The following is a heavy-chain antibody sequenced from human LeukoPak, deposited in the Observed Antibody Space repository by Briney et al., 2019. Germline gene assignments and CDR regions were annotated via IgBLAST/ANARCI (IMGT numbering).Heavy chain of an antibody. Sequence: PGGSLRLSCAASGFTFSSYAMHWVRQAPGQRLEWMGWINAGNGNTKYSQKFQGRVTITRDTSASTAYMELSSLRSEDTAVYYCARGPAIFGVVHDNWFDPWGQGTLVTVSS. J-gene: IGHJ5*02. V-gene: IGHV1-3*01. CDR1: GFTFSSYA. CDR3: ARGPAIFGVVHDNWFDP. D-gene: IGHD3-3*01. CDR2: INAGNGNT.